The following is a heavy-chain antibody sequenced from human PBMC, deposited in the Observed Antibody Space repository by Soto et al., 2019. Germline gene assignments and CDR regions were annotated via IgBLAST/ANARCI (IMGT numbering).Heavy chain of an antibody. Sequence: QVQLVQSGAEVKKPGASVKVSCKASGYTFTGYYMHWVRQAPGQGLEWMGCINPNSGGTNYAQKFQGRVTMTRDTSISTAYMELSRLRSDDTAVYYCARDRVLGVWGSYRYTFAYWGQGTLVTVSS. J-gene: IGHJ4*02. CDR1: GYTFTGYY. CDR3: ARDRVLGVWGSYRYTFAY. CDR2: INPNSGGT. D-gene: IGHD3-16*02. V-gene: IGHV1-2*02.